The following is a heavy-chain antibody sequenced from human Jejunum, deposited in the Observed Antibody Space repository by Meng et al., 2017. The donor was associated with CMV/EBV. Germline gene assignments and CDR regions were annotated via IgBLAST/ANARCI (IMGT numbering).Heavy chain of an antibody. CDR1: GYY. D-gene: IGHD2-2*01. Sequence: GYYMHWVRQAPRQGLERMGWINPNSGGTNYAQKFQGRVTMTRDTSISTAYMELSRLRSDDTAVYYCARVLDIVVVPAAKWYYFDYWGQGTLVTVSS. J-gene: IGHJ4*02. CDR3: ARVLDIVVVPAAKWYYFDY. V-gene: IGHV1-2*02. CDR2: INPNSGGT.